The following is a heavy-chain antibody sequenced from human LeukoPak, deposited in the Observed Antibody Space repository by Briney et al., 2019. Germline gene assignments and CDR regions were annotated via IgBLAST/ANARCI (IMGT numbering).Heavy chain of an antibody. J-gene: IGHJ4*02. V-gene: IGHV3-21*01. Sequence: GGSLRLSFAASGFTFSSYSMNWVRQAPGKGLEWVSSISSSSSYIYYADSVKGRFTISRDNAKNSLYLQMNSVRAEDTAVYYCARSPRAIRKYSSSLYYFDYWGQGPLVTVSS. D-gene: IGHD6-6*01. CDR2: ISSSSSYI. CDR3: ARSPRAIRKYSSSLYYFDY. CDR1: GFTFSSYS.